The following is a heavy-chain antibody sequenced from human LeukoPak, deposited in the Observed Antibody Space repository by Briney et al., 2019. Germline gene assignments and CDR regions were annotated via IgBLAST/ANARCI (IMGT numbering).Heavy chain of an antibody. V-gene: IGHV3-23*01. CDR2: ISGSGGST. CDR3: AKESHCSGGSCYSDFDY. D-gene: IGHD2-15*01. CDR1: GFTFSSYA. J-gene: IGHJ4*02. Sequence: PGGSLRLSCAASGFTFSSYAMSWVRQAPGKGLEWVSAISGSGGSTYYADSVKGRFTISRDNSKNTLYLQMNSLRAEDTAVYYCAKESHCSGGSCYSDFDYWGQGTLVTVSS.